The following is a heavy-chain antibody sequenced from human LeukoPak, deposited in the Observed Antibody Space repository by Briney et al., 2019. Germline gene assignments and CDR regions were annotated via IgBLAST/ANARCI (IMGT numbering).Heavy chain of an antibody. V-gene: IGHV4-4*02. J-gene: IGHJ4*02. CDR2: IYHSGST. D-gene: IGHD3-22*01. CDR1: GASISSNNW. CDR3: ARVPMGDSSGYYQTYDY. Sequence: SETLSLTGAVSGASISSNNWWSWVRQPPGKGLEWIGEIYHSGSTNYTPSLKSRVTISIDKSKNQFSLKLSSVTAADTAVYYCARVPMGDSSGYYQTYDYWGQGTLVTVSS.